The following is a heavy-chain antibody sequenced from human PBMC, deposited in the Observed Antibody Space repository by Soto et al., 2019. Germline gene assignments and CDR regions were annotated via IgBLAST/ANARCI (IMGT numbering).Heavy chain of an antibody. V-gene: IGHV1-69*13. CDR2: IIPIFGTA. CDR1: GGTFSSYA. D-gene: IGHD3-9*01. CDR3: ARAPCEYSDILNGYYHWWFDI. Sequence: GASVKVSCKASGGTFSSYAISWVRQAPGQGLEWMGGIIPIFGTANYAQKFQGRVTITADESTSTAYMELSSLRSEDTAMYYCARAPCEYSDILNGYYHWWFDIWGQGTMVTVSS. J-gene: IGHJ3*02.